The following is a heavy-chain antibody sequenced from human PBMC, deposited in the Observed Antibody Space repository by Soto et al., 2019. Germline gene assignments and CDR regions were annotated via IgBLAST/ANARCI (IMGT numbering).Heavy chain of an antibody. J-gene: IGHJ6*02. D-gene: IGHD1-1*01. CDR3: ANGHDNYFYYGMDV. CDR1: GGTLSSFA. V-gene: IGHV1-69*04. Sequence: QVQLVQSGSEVKKPGSSVKVSCKTSGGTLSSFAISWVRQAPGQGLEWVGTFIPVVGMAKYGQNFQGRVTITADQATNPLFMELSSLRHEDTAMSYCANGHDNYFYYGMDVWGQGTTVTVSS. CDR2: FIPVVGMA.